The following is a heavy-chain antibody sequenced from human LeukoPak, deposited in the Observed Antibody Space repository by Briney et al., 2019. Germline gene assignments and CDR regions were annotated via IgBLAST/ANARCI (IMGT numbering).Heavy chain of an antibody. CDR3: ARAPTGTGGWNWFDP. CDR1: GGSTSSYY. J-gene: IGHJ5*02. D-gene: IGHD1-1*01. V-gene: IGHV4-4*07. Sequence: SETLSLTCTVSGGSTSSYYWSWIRHPAGKGLELIGRIYPSGSTNYNPSLKSRVTMSVETSKNQFSMKLSSVTAADTAVYYCARAPTGTGGWNWFDPWGQGTLVTVSS. CDR2: IYPSGST.